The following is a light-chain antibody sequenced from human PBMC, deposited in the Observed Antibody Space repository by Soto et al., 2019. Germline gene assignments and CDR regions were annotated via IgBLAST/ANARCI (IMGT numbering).Light chain of an antibody. CDR3: QQYSNSPLT. CDR2: GAS. V-gene: IGKV3-20*01. CDR1: QSVSSCY. J-gene: IGKJ4*01. Sequence: EIVLTQSPGTLSLSPGERATLSCRASQSVSSCYLAWYQQKPGQPPRLLIYGASSRATVIPGRFSGSGSGTDFTLTISSLEPEDFAVYYCQQYSNSPLTFGAGTKVEIK.